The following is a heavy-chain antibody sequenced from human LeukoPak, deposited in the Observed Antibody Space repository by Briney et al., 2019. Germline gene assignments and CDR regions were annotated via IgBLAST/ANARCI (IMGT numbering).Heavy chain of an antibody. J-gene: IGHJ6*02. Sequence: ASVKVSCKASGYTFTSYDINWVRQATGQGLEWMGWMNPNSGNTGYAQKFQGRVTMTRNTSISTAYMELSSLRSEDKAVYYCAGPKSSSWIYGMDVWGQGTTVTVSS. V-gene: IGHV1-8*01. CDR1: GYTFTSYD. CDR3: AGPKSSSWIYGMDV. CDR2: MNPNSGNT. D-gene: IGHD6-13*01.